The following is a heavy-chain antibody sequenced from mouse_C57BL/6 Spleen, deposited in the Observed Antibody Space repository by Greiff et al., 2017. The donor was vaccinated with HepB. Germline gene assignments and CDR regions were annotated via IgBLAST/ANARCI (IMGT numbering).Heavy chain of an antibody. J-gene: IGHJ1*03. D-gene: IGHD1-1*01. CDR2: INPNYGTT. CDR1: GYSFTDYN. V-gene: IGHV1-39*01. CDR3: AREDYGSSQRYFDV. Sequence: VQLQQSGPELVKPGASVKISCKASGYSFTDYNMNWVKQSNGKSLEWIGVINPNYGTTSYNQKFKGKATLTVDQSSSIAYMQLNSLTSEDSAVYYCAREDYGSSQRYFDVWGTGTTVTVSS.